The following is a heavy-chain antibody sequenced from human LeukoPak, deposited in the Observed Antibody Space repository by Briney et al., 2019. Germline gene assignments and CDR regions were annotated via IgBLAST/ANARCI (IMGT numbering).Heavy chain of an antibody. Sequence: SETLSLTCTVSGGSISGADYYWSWIRQPPGKGLEWIGYVYHSGSTNYNPSLKSRVTISVDTSKNQFSLKLSSVTAADTAVYYCARFLSSGYYEDYYYYYGMDVWGQGTTVTVSS. J-gene: IGHJ6*02. V-gene: IGHV4-61*08. CDR3: ARFLSSGYYEDYYYYYGMDV. CDR2: VYHSGST. D-gene: IGHD3-22*01. CDR1: GGSISGADYY.